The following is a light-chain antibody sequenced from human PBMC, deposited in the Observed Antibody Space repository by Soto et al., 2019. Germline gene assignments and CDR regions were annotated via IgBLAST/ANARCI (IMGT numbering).Light chain of an antibody. CDR1: QGIRID. CDR2: AAS. J-gene: IGKJ1*01. V-gene: IGKV1-6*01. CDR3: LQDYNFPWT. Sequence: AIQMTQSPSSLSASVGDRVTIPCRASQGIRIDLGWYQQKPGKAPKLLIYAASTLQTGVPSRFSGNGSGTDFTLTISSLQPEDFATYYCLQDYNFPWTFGQGTKVDIK.